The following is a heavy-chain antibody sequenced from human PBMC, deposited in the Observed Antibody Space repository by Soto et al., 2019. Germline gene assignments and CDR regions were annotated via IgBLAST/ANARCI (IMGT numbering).Heavy chain of an antibody. CDR3: TENLYGDYNH. CDR2: IRSKANSYAT. CDR1: GFTISGSA. D-gene: IGHD4-17*01. Sequence: EVRLVESGGGLVQPGGSLKLSCAASGFTISGSAMHWVRQASGKGLEWVGHIRSKANSYATVYAESVKGRFAISRDDSKNTAYLQMNSLKTEDTARYFCTENLYGDYNHWGQGTLVTVSS. V-gene: IGHV3-73*01. J-gene: IGHJ4*02.